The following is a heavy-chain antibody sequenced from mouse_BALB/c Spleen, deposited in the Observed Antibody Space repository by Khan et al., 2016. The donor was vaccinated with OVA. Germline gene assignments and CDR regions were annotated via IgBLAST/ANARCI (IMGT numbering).Heavy chain of an antibody. CDR2: ISYSGNT. V-gene: IGHV3-2*02. CDR3: ARVYGGAFDY. D-gene: IGHD1-1*01. J-gene: IGHJ2*01. Sequence: EVQLQESGPGLVKPSQSLSLTCTVTGYSITTDYAWNWIRQFPGNKLEWMGYISYSGNTKYNPSLKSRISITRDTSKNQFFLQLKSVTTEDTARYSVARVYGGAFDYWGQGTTLTVSS. CDR1: GYSITTDYA.